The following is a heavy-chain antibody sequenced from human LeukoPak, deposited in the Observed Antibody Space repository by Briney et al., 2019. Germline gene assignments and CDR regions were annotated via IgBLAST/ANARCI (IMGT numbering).Heavy chain of an antibody. CDR3: ARGWTGTFGYDY. CDR2: INWNGGST. D-gene: IGHD1-1*01. Sequence: GGSLRLSCAASGFTFDDYGMSWVRQAPGKGLEWVSGINWNGGSTGYADSVKGRFTISGDNAKNSLYLQMNSLRAEDTALYYCARGWTGTFGYDYWGQGTLVTVSS. V-gene: IGHV3-20*04. CDR1: GFTFDDYG. J-gene: IGHJ4*02.